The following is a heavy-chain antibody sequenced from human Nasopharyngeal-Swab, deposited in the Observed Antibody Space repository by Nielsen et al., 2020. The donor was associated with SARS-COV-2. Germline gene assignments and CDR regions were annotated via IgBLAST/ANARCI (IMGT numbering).Heavy chain of an antibody. V-gene: IGHV3-48*02. Sequence: GGSLRLSCAASGFTFSSYSMNWVRQAPGKGLEWVSYISSSSSTIYYADSVKGRIIISRDNAKNSLYLQMNSLRDEDTAVYYCARDETRLGYFDLWGRGTLVTVSS. CDR1: GFTFSSYS. D-gene: IGHD6-19*01. J-gene: IGHJ2*01. CDR3: ARDETRLGYFDL. CDR2: ISSSSSTI.